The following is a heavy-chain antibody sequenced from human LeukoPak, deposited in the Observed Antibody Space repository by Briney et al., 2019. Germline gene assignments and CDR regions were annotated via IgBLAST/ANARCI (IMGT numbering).Heavy chain of an antibody. CDR1: GGSISSYY. Sequence: KPSETLSLTCTVSGGSISSYYWSWIRQPPGKGLEWIGYIYYSGSTNYNPSLKSRVTISVDTSKNQFSLKLSSVTAADTALYYCARGLGNNNFWRGLGYWGQGTLVAVSS. V-gene: IGHV4-59*01. J-gene: IGHJ4*02. CDR3: ARGLGNNNFWRGLGY. CDR2: IYYSGST. D-gene: IGHD3-3*01.